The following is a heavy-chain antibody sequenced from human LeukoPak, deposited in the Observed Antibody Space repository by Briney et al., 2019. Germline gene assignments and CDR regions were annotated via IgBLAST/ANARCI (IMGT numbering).Heavy chain of an antibody. V-gene: IGHV4-59*01. CDR3: ARTIRRLENANWFDP. CDR1: GGSISSYY. CDR2: IYYSGTT. Sequence: SETLSLTCTVSGGSISSYYWSWIRQPPGKGLEWIGYIYYSGTTNYNPSLKSRVTISSDTSKNQFSLKLSSVTPADTAVYYCARTIRRLENANWFDPWGQGTLVTVSS. D-gene: IGHD2-2*02. J-gene: IGHJ5*02.